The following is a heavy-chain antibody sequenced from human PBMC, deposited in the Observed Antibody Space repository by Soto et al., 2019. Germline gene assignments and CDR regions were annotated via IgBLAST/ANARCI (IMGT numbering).Heavy chain of an antibody. CDR3: GTGSGRTQFDY. J-gene: IGHJ4*02. CDR1: GGTFSSYA. D-gene: IGHD6-19*01. Sequence: SVKVSYKASGGTFSSYAISWVRQAPGQGLEWMGGIIPIFGTANYAQKFQGRVTITADESTSTAYMELSSLRSEDTAVYYCGTGSGRTQFDYWGQGTLVTVSS. CDR2: IIPIFGTA. V-gene: IGHV1-69*13.